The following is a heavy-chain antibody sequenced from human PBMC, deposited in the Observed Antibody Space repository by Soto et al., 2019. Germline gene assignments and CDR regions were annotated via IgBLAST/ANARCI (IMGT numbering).Heavy chain of an antibody. Sequence: GSLRLSCAASGFTFSSYAMSWVRQAPGKGLEWASAISGSGGSTYYADSVKGRFTISRDNSKNTLYLLMNSLRAEDTAVYYCAKAKSQWLVRFYFDYWGQGTLVTVSS. CDR2: ISGSGGST. V-gene: IGHV3-23*01. CDR3: AKAKSQWLVRFYFDY. J-gene: IGHJ4*02. D-gene: IGHD6-19*01. CDR1: GFTFSSYA.